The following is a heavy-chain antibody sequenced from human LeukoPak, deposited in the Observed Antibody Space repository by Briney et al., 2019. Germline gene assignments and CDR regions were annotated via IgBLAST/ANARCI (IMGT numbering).Heavy chain of an antibody. CDR1: GYTFTGYY. CDR2: INPNSGGT. J-gene: IGHJ4*02. CDR3: AGVPSSGWYFRDDY. D-gene: IGHD6-19*01. V-gene: IGHV1-2*06. Sequence: GASVKVSCKASGYTFTGYYMHWVRQAPGRGLEWMGRINPNSGGTNYAQKFQGRVTMTRDTSISTAYMELSRLRSDDTAVYYCAGVPSSGWYFRDDYWGQGTLVTVSS.